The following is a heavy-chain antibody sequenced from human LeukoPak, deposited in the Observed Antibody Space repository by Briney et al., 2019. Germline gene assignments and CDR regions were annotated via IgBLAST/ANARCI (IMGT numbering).Heavy chain of an antibody. V-gene: IGHV2-5*01. Sequence: SGPTLVNPTQTFTLTCTFSGFSLSTRGVGVVWIRQPPGKALEWLAVIYWNDDKRYSPSLKSRLTITKDTSQNQVVLIMTNMDPVDTAIYFCAHSYYTSAWSNYSGLDVWGQGTTVTVSS. CDR1: GFSLSTRGVG. CDR3: AHSYYTSAWSNYSGLDV. J-gene: IGHJ6*02. CDR2: IYWNDDK. D-gene: IGHD6-13*01.